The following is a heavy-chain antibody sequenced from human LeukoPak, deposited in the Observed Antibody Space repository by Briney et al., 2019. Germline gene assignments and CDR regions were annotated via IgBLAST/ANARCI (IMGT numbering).Heavy chain of an antibody. J-gene: IGHJ4*02. CDR2: INQDGNSQ. CDR3: ARSLWPEDY. V-gene: IGHV3-7*01. D-gene: IGHD2-21*01. CDR1: GFAFSSYW. Sequence: GGSLRLSCEASGFAFSSYWAIWVRQAPGKGLEWVANINQDGNSQNYVDSVRGRFTISKDNAKNSVYLQMSSLRAEDTAVYYCARSLWPEDYWGQGILVTVSS.